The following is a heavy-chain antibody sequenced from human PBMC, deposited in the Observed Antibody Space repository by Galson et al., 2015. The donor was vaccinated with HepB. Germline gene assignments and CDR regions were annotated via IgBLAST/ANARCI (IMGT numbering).Heavy chain of an antibody. CDR3: ARARNDNVWGRGYFDF. CDR2: IRQDGSEK. D-gene: IGHD3-16*01. J-gene: IGHJ4*02. Sequence: SLRLSCAASGFTFSSYWMTWVRQAPGKGLEWVANIRQDGSEKYYADSVEGRLTISRDNAKNSLDLQMDSLRAEDTAVYYCARARNDNVWGRGYFDFWGQGTLVTVSS. V-gene: IGHV3-7*03. CDR1: GFTFSSYW.